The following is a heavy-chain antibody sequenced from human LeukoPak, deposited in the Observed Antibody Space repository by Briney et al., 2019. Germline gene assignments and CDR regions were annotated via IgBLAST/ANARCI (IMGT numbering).Heavy chain of an antibody. CDR3: AKDFDDGTGYYGYFQH. CDR1: GFTFSSYA. J-gene: IGHJ1*01. V-gene: IGHV3-43*02. Sequence: GGSLRLSCAASGFTFSSYAMHWVRQAPGKGLEWVSLISGDRGRTYYADSVKGRFTISRDNSKNSLYLQMNSLRTEDTALYYCAKDFDDGTGYYGYFQHWGQGTLVTVSS. D-gene: IGHD3-22*01. CDR2: ISGDRGRT.